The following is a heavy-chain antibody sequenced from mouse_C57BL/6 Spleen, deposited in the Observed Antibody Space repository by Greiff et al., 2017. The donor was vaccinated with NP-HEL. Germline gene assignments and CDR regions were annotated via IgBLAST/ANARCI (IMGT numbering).Heavy chain of an antibody. CDR3: ARWGGGLDY. CDR2: IYPGDGDT. J-gene: IGHJ2*01. CDR1: GYAFSSSW. Sequence: QVQLQQSGPELVKPGASVKISCKASGYAFSSSWMNWVKQRPGKGLEWIGRIYPGDGDTNYNGKFKGKATLTADKSSSTAYMQISSLTSEDSAVDFCARWGGGLDYWGQGTTLTVSS. V-gene: IGHV1-82*01.